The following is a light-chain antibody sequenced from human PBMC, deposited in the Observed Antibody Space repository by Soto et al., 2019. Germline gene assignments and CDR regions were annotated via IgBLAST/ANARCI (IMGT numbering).Light chain of an antibody. CDR2: EVS. CDR3: CSFGGSYAHVI. CDR1: NGDVGSYNL. Sequence: QSALTHPASVSGSPGQSITISCTGTNGDVGSYNLVSWYQQHPGRAPKVMIYEVSQRPSGVSYRFSGSKSGNTASLTISGLQAEDEADYYCCSFGGSYAHVIFGGGTKLTVL. V-gene: IGLV2-23*02. J-gene: IGLJ2*01.